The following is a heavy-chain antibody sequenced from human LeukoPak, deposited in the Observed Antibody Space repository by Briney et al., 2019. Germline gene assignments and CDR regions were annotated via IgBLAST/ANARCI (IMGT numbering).Heavy chain of an antibody. CDR3: AREMNYYYGMDV. V-gene: IGHV3-21*01. Sequence: GGSLRLSCAASGFTFSSCSMNWVRQAPGKGLEWVSSISSSSSYIYYADSVKGRFTISRDNAKNSLYLQMNSLRAEDTAVYYCAREMNYYYGMDVWGQGTTVTVSS. CDR1: GFTFSSCS. J-gene: IGHJ6*02. CDR2: ISSSSSYI.